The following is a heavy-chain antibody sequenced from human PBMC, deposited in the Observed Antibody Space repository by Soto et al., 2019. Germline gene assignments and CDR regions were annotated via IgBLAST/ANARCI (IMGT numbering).Heavy chain of an antibody. CDR1: GFTFSSYS. J-gene: IGHJ4*02. Sequence: PGGSLRLSCAASGFTFSSYSMNWVRQAPGKGLEWVSYISSSSSTIYYADSVKGRFTISRDNAKNSLYLQMNSLRAEDTAVYYCARNSGIYFDWLLYYFDYWGQGTLVTVSS. CDR2: ISSSSSTI. D-gene: IGHD3-9*01. V-gene: IGHV3-48*04. CDR3: ARNSGIYFDWLLYYFDY.